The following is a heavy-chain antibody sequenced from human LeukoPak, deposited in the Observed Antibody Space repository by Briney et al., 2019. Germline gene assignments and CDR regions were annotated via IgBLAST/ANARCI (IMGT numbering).Heavy chain of an antibody. CDR3: GMSGDRVPLQDDVFDV. CDR2: IYPGDSGP. D-gene: IGHD1-26*01. CDR1: GYSFTSYC. Sequence: GESLKVSCKVSGYSFTSYCIGWVRQMPGKGLEWMGIIYPGDSGPTYSPSFQGQVTISVDKSLNPAYLQWSGLQASDTAMYYCGMSGDRVPLQDDVFDVWGQGTMVTVST. J-gene: IGHJ3*01. V-gene: IGHV5-51*01.